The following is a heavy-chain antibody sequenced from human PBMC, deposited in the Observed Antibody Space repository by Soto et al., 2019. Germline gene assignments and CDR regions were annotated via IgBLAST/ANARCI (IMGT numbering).Heavy chain of an antibody. V-gene: IGHV4-39*02. CDR3: AKDIGYCTNGVCYSEP. Sequence: SETLPLTCTVSGGSISSSSYYWGWIRQPPGKGLEWIGSIYYSGSTYYNPSLKSRVTISVDTSKNQFSLKLSSVTAADTAVYYCAKDIGYCTNGVCYSEPWGQGTLVTVSS. CDR2: IYYSGST. CDR1: GGSISSSSYY. D-gene: IGHD2-8*01. J-gene: IGHJ5*02.